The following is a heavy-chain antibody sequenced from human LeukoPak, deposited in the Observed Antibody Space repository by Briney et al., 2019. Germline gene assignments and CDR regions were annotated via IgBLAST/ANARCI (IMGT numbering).Heavy chain of an antibody. Sequence: SETLSLTCTVSGGSISGYYWSWTRQPPGKGLEWIGYMRYSGRTNYNPSLKSRVTISVDTSKNHFSLKLSSVTAADTAVYYCARAVAGHYDAFDIWGQGTMVTVSS. CDR2: MRYSGRT. CDR1: GGSISGYY. V-gene: IGHV4-59*08. J-gene: IGHJ3*02. CDR3: ARAVAGHYDAFDI. D-gene: IGHD6-19*01.